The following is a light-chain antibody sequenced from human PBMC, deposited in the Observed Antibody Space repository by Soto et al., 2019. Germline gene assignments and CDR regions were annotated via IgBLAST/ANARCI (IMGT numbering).Light chain of an antibody. V-gene: IGLV2-23*02. CDR2: EVS. Sequence: QSVLTQPASVSGSPGQSITISCTGTSSDVGTYNLVSWYRQHPGEAPKLMIYEVSKRPSGVSDRLSGSKSGNTASLTISGLQAEDVADYYCCSYAPYNSLIFGGGTKVTVL. CDR1: SSDVGTYNL. CDR3: CSYAPYNSLI. J-gene: IGLJ2*01.